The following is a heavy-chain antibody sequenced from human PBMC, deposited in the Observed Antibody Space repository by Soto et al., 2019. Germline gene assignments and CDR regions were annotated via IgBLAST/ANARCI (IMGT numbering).Heavy chain of an antibody. D-gene: IGHD6-13*01. Sequence: EVQLVESGGGLVQPGGSLRLSCAASGFTFSSYSMNWVRQAPGKGLEWVSYISSSSSTIYYAGSVKGRFTISRDNAKNSLYQQMNSLRDEDTAVYYCARDYFYGTSSSWYEGVNWFDPWGQGTLDTVSS. J-gene: IGHJ5*02. CDR1: GFTFSSYS. V-gene: IGHV3-48*02. CDR2: ISSSSSTI. CDR3: ARDYFYGTSSSWYEGVNWFDP.